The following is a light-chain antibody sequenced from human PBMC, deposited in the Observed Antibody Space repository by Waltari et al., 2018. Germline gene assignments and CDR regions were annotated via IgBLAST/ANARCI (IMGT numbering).Light chain of an antibody. CDR3: QSYDTSLSVV. V-gene: IGLV1-40*01. Sequence: QSVLTPPPSVSGAPGQRVTIYCTGSGSNTGAGYAVHWYQQLPRAAPKLLIYGSSTRPLGVPDRFFGSTSGTSASLAITGLQAEDEADYYCQSYDTSLSVVFGGGTKLTVL. J-gene: IGLJ3*02. CDR1: GSNTGAGYA. CDR2: GSS.